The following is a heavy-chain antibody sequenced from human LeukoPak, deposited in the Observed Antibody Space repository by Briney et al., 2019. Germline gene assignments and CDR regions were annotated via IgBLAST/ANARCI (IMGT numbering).Heavy chain of an antibody. J-gene: IGHJ3*02. V-gene: IGHV3-20*04. Sequence: GGSLRLSCAASGFTFDDYGMSWVRQAPGKGLEWVSVINWYGGSTGYADSVKGRFTISRDNAKNSLYLQMNSLRAEDTALYYCARRPLYYGSGVHAFDICGQGTMVTVSS. CDR3: ARRPLYYGSGVHAFDI. D-gene: IGHD3-10*01. CDR2: INWYGGST. CDR1: GFTFDDYG.